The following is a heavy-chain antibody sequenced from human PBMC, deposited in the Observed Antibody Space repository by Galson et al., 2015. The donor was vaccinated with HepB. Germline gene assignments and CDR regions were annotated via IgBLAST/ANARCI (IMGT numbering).Heavy chain of an antibody. D-gene: IGHD5-18*01. CDR3: AKRGIQLWLSDY. CDR1: GFSFSDYA. Sequence: SLRLSCAASGFSFSDYAIAWVRQAPGKGLEWVSSISGTGRTTYYADSVKGRFTISRDNSKNTLYLQMNSLRAEDTAVYYCAKRGIQLWLSDYWGQGTLVTVSS. CDR2: ISGTGRTT. J-gene: IGHJ4*02. V-gene: IGHV3-23*01.